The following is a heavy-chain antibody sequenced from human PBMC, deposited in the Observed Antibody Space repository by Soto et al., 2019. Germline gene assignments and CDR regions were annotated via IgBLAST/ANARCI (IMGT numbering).Heavy chain of an antibody. CDR3: ARLGGYCSTTGCYGYYAMDV. CDR1: GGSISSYY. Sequence: PSETLSLTCTVSGGSISSYYWSWIRQPPGKGLEWIGYIYYSGSTNYNPSLKSRVTISVDTSKNQFSLKLNSVTAADTAVYYCARLGGYCSTTGCYGYYAMDVWGQGTTVTVSS. J-gene: IGHJ6*02. CDR2: IYYSGST. V-gene: IGHV4-59*08. D-gene: IGHD2-2*01.